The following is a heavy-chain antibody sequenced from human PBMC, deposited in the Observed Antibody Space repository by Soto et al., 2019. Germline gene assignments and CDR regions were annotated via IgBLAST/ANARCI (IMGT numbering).Heavy chain of an antibody. V-gene: IGHV4-34*01. J-gene: IGHJ5*02. CDR1: GGSLRGYY. Sequence: PSETLSLTCAAYGGSLRGYYWSWIRQPPGKGLEWIGEINHSGSTNYNPSLKSRVTISVDTSKNQFSLKLSSVTAADTAVYYCARHLKTTTITMFNWFDPWGQGTLVTVSS. D-gene: IGHD3-10*02. CDR2: INHSGST. CDR3: ARHLKTTTITMFNWFDP.